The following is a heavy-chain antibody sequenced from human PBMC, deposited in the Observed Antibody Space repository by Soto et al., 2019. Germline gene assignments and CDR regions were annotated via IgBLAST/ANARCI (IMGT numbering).Heavy chain of an antibody. CDR1: GFTFSSYG. D-gene: IGHD5-18*01. Sequence: LSLSYAASGFTFSSYGMHWVRQAPGKGLEWVAVIWYDGSNKYYADSVKGRFTISRDNSKNTLYLQMNSLRAEDTAVYYCARDTPPYGWDTPMAPSHYSGPGTLVTLSS. CDR2: IWYDGSNK. J-gene: IGHJ4*02. CDR3: ARDTPPYGWDTPMAPSHY. V-gene: IGHV3-33*01.